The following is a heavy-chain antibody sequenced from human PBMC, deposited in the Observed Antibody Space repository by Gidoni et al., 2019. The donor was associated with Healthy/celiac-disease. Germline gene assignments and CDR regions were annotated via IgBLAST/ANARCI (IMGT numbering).Heavy chain of an antibody. Sequence: QVQLQPWGAGLLTPSETLSLTCAVYGGSFSGYYWSWIRQPPGKGLEWIGEINHSGSTNYNPSLKSRVTISVDTSKNQFSLKLSSVTAADTAVYYCARGGVGYCSGGSCFKSYYYYYMDVWGKGTTVTVSS. CDR3: ARGGVGYCSGGSCFKSYYYYYMDV. V-gene: IGHV4-34*01. J-gene: IGHJ6*03. CDR2: INHSGST. CDR1: GGSFSGYY. D-gene: IGHD2-15*01.